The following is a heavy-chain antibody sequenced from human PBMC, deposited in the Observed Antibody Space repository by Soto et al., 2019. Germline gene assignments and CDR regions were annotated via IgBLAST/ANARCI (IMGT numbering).Heavy chain of an antibody. D-gene: IGHD3-10*01. CDR1: VGSVIGAGYA. Sequence: PSETLSLTGAVSVGSVIGAGYALSGIRQPPGGGLTWIGYISHSGTTLYNPSLTTRPTMSLDRSNNRFSLTLTSMTAADTAVYYCARAHFYSGSANYYNLTFDPWGQATQVTVSS. V-gene: IGHV4-30-2*01. J-gene: IGHJ5*02. CDR2: ISHSGTT. CDR3: ARAHFYSGSANYYNLTFDP.